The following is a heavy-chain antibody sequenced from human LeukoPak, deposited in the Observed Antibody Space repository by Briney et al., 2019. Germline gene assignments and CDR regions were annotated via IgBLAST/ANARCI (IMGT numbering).Heavy chain of an antibody. CDR3: AKDEYSSSWFERGYAEYFQH. CDR1: GFTFSSYA. J-gene: IGHJ1*01. D-gene: IGHD6-13*01. Sequence: GGSLRLSCAASGFTFSSYAMSWVRQAPGKGLEWVSAISGSGGSTYYADSVKGRFTISRDNSKNTLYLQMNSLRAEDTAVYYCAKDEYSSSWFERGYAEYFQHWGQGTLVTVSS. CDR2: ISGSGGST. V-gene: IGHV3-23*01.